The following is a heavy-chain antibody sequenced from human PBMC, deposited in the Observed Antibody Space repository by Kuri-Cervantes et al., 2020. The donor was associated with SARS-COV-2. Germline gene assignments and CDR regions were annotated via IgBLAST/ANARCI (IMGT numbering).Heavy chain of an antibody. V-gene: IGHV4-34*01. CDR2: INHSGST. D-gene: IGHD3-10*01. CDR3: ATEYYYASGSPDAFDI. CDR1: GGSFSGYY. J-gene: IGHJ3*02. Sequence: GSLRLSCAVYGGSFSGYYWSWIRQPPGKGLEWIGEINHSGSTNYNPSLKSRVTISVDTSKNQFSLQLSSVTAADTAVYYCATEYYYASGSPDAFDIWGQGTMVTVSS.